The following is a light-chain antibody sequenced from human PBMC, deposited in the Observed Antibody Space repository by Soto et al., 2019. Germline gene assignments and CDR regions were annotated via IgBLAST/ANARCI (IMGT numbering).Light chain of an antibody. CDR2: QAS. Sequence: DIQMTQSPSTLSAFVGDRVTITCRASQSVNNWLAWYQQKPGKVPNLLIFQASTLETGVPSRFSGSGSGTEFNLSISSLQPDDFATYYCQHYDVYPYTFGQGTKTGDQT. CDR1: QSVNNW. CDR3: QHYDVYPYT. J-gene: IGKJ2*01. V-gene: IGKV1-5*03.